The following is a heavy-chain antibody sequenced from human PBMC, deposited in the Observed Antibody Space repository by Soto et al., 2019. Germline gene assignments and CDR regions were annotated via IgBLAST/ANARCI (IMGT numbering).Heavy chain of an antibody. Sequence: PWETLSLTCTVSGGSLSSGDHFWTWIRQHPGKVLEWIGNIYYTGSTYYSPSLSSRVTISVDTSKNQFSLRLSSVTAADTAVYYCATSRSLGTFFDYWGQGTLVTVSS. D-gene: IGHD6-13*01. CDR3: ATSRSLGTFFDY. CDR1: GGSLSSGDHF. V-gene: IGHV4-31*03. J-gene: IGHJ4*02. CDR2: IYYTGST.